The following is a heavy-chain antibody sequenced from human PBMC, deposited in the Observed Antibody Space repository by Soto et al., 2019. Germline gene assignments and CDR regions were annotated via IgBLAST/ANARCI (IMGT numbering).Heavy chain of an antibody. J-gene: IGHJ6*02. V-gene: IGHV1-18*01. CDR1: GYTFTSYG. CDR3: ARVKYRPPYSYYYGMDV. CDR2: IRAYNGNT. Sequence: QVQLVQSGAEVKKPGASVKVSCKASGYTFTSYGISWVRQAPGQGLEWMGWIRAYNGNTNYAQKLQGRVTMTTDTSTSTAYMELRSLRSADTAVYYCARVKYRPPYSYYYGMDVWGQGTTVTVSS. D-gene: IGHD2-2*02.